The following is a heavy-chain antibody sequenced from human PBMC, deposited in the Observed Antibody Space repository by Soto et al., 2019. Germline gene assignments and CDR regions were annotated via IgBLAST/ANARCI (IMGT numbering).Heavy chain of an antibody. D-gene: IGHD1-26*01. CDR3: AKARNSGSYPDAFDI. CDR2: ISWNSGSI. Sequence: PGGSLRLSCAASGFTFDDYAMHWVRQAPGKGLEWVSGISWNSGSIGYADSVKGRFTISRDNAKNSLYLQMNSLRAEDTALYYCAKARNSGSYPDAFDIWGQGTMVTVSS. J-gene: IGHJ3*02. CDR1: GFTFDDYA. V-gene: IGHV3-9*01.